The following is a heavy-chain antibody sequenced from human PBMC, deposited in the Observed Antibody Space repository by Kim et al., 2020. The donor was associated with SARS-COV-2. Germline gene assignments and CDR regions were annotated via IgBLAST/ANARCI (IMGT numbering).Heavy chain of an antibody. CDR3: ARARSPLRYFDWADAFDI. V-gene: IGHV1-69*13. Sequence: SVKVSCKASGGTFSSYAISWVRQAPGQGLEWMGGIIPIFGTANYAQKFQGRVTITADESTSTAYMELSSLRSEDTAVYYCARARSPLRYFDWADAFDIWGQGTMVTVSS. D-gene: IGHD3-9*01. CDR1: GGTFSSYA. J-gene: IGHJ3*02. CDR2: IIPIFGTA.